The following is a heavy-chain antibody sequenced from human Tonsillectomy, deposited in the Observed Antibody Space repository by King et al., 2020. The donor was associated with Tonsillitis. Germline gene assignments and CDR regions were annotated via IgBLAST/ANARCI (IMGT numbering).Heavy chain of an antibody. D-gene: IGHD2-8*01. CDR1: GFTFDDYA. Sequence: QLVQSGGGLVQPGRSLRLSCAASGFTFDDYAMHWVRQAPGKGLEWVSGISWNSGSIGYADSVKGRFTISRDNAKNSLYLQMNSLRAEDTALYYCAKDIGILSHYYYYGMDVWGQGTTVTVSS. J-gene: IGHJ6*02. CDR3: AKDIGILSHYYYYGMDV. CDR2: ISWNSGSI. V-gene: IGHV3-9*01.